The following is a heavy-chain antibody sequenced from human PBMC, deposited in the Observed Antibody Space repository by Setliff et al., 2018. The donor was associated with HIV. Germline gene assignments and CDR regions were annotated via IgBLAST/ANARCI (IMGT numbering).Heavy chain of an antibody. J-gene: IGHJ2*01. CDR1: GFTFSSYT. D-gene: IGHD3-3*01. Sequence: PGGSLRLSCAASGFTFSSYTMNWVRQAPGKGLEWVSSISDSSTYIYYADSLKGRFTISRGDAKNSLYLQMNSLRAEDTALYYCSFEDTRSFWHFLW. CDR3: SFEDTRSFWHFL. CDR2: ISDSSTYI. V-gene: IGHV3-21*01.